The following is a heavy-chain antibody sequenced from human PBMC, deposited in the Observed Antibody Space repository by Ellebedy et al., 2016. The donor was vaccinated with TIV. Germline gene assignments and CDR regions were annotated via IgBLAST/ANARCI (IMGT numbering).Heavy chain of an antibody. D-gene: IGHD3-16*01. Sequence: GESLKISCAASGFTFSSYAMSWVRQAPGKGLEWVSAISGSGGSTYYADSVKGRFTISRDNSKNTLYLQMNSLRAEDTAVYYCAKPHYDYVWGSYLTYFDYWGQGTLVTVSS. CDR1: GFTFSSYA. V-gene: IGHV3-23*01. CDR2: ISGSGGST. J-gene: IGHJ4*02. CDR3: AKPHYDYVWGSYLTYFDY.